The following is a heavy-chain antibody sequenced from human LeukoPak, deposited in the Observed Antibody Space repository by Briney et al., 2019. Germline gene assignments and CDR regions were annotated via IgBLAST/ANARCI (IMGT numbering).Heavy chain of an antibody. CDR2: IYNSGST. D-gene: IGHD6-13*01. CDR1: GYSVSSGYY. CDR3: ARAYSSSWYYNWFDP. J-gene: IGHJ5*02. Sequence: SETLSLTCTVSGYSVSSGYYWGWIRQPPGKGLEWIGSIYNSGSTYYNPSLKSRVTISVDTSKNQFALKLRSVTAADTAMYYCARAYSSSWYYNWFDPWGQGTLVTVSS. V-gene: IGHV4-38-2*02.